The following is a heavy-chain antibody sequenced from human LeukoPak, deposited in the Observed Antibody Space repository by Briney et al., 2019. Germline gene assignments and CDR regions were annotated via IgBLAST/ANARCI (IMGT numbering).Heavy chain of an antibody. CDR1: GGSISSYY. CDR2: IYYSGST. V-gene: IGHV4-59*01. J-gene: IGHJ4*02. CDR3: ARGGNYFDY. Sequence: SETLSLTCTVSGGSISSYYWSWIRQPPGEGLEWIGYIYYSGSTNYNPSLKSRVTISVDTPKNQFSLKLSSVTAADTAVYYCARGGNYFDYWGQGTLVTVSS.